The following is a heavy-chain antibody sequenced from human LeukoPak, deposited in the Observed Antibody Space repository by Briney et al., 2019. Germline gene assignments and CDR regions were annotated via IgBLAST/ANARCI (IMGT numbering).Heavy chain of an antibody. CDR3: AVGGTGYNTFDY. V-gene: IGHV1-2*02. CDR1: GYSFTGYH. CDR2: INPNSGGA. Sequence: ASVKVSYKASGYSFTGYHMHWERQAPGQGLEWMGWINPNSGGANYAQKFQGRVTMTRDTSISTAYMELSRLRSDDTAVYYCAVGGTGYNTFDYWSQGTLVTVSS. J-gene: IGHJ4*02. D-gene: IGHD3/OR15-3a*01.